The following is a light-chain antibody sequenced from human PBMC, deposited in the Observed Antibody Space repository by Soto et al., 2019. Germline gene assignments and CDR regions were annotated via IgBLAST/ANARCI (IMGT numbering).Light chain of an antibody. CDR1: QSVNNKY. J-gene: IGKJ1*01. V-gene: IGKV3-20*01. CDR2: LGS. Sequence: EIVLTQTPGTLSLSPGDRATLSCRASQSVNNKYLAWYQQKPGQAPRLLIYLGSTRASGIPDRFSGSGSGTDFTLTIIRLEPEDFAVYYCQQYDSSPRTFGQGTKV. CDR3: QQYDSSPRT.